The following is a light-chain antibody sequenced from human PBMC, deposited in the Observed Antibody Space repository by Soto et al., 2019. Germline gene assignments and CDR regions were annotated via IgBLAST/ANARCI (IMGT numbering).Light chain of an antibody. CDR3: QQYGSSPGT. Sequence: EIVLTQSTGTLSLSPGERATLSCRASQSVSSSYLAWYQQKPGQAPRLLIYGASSRATGIPDRFSGSGSGTDFTLTISRREPEDFAVYYCQQYGSSPGTFGQGTKVEI. J-gene: IGKJ1*01. V-gene: IGKV3-20*01. CDR2: GAS. CDR1: QSVSSSY.